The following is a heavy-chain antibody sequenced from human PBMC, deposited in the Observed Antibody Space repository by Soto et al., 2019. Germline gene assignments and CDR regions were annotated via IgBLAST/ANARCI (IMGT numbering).Heavy chain of an antibody. CDR2: IYYSGST. D-gene: IGHD3-10*01. CDR3: ARTNGSGSYYRLEPGAFDI. Sequence: SETLSLTCTGSGGSISSSSYYWGWIRQPPGKGLEWIGSIYYSGSTYYNPSLKSRVTISVDTSKNQFSLKLSSVTAADTAVYYCARTNGSGSYYRLEPGAFDIWGQGTMVTVSS. V-gene: IGHV4-39*01. J-gene: IGHJ3*02. CDR1: GGSISSSSYY.